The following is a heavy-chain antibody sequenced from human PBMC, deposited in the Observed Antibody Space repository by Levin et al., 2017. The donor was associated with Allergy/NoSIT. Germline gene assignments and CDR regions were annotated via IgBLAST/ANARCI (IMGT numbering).Heavy chain of an antibody. CDR2: IHYSGTT. V-gene: IGHV4-59*01. CDR1: GDSIRGYY. CDR3: ARGLGESSRYTLGY. D-gene: IGHD3-16*02. Sequence: SETLSLICSVSGDSIRGYYWTWIRQPPGRGLEWIGHIHYSGTTNYNPSLKSRATISVDTSGNRFSLKLSSVTTADTAVYYCARGLGESSRYTLGYWGQGALVTVSS. J-gene: IGHJ4*02.